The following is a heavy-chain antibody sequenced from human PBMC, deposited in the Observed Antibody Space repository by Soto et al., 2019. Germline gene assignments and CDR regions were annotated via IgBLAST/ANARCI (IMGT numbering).Heavy chain of an antibody. J-gene: IGHJ4*02. Sequence: GGSLRLSCAASGFTFSSYAMSWVRQAPGKGLEWVSAISGSGGSTYYADSVKGRFTISRDNSKNTLFLQMNSLRAEDTAVYYCAKDLPGYCSGGSCYPLDYWGQGTLVTVSS. CDR1: GFTFSSYA. CDR3: AKDLPGYCSGGSCYPLDY. D-gene: IGHD2-15*01. V-gene: IGHV3-23*01. CDR2: ISGSGGST.